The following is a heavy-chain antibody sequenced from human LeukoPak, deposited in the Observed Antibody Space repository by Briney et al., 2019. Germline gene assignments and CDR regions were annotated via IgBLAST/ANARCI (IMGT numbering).Heavy chain of an antibody. J-gene: IGHJ5*02. CDR2: INPSGGST. V-gene: IGHV1-46*01. D-gene: IGHD2-2*01. CDR1: GYTFTSYY. Sequence: ASVKVSCKASGYTFTSYYMHWVRQAPGQGLEWMGIINPSGGSTSYAQKFQGRVTMTRDTSTSTAYMELRSLRSDDTAVYYCARAYAPQVPAAKFDWFDPWGQGTLVTVSS. CDR3: ARAYAPQVPAAKFDWFDP.